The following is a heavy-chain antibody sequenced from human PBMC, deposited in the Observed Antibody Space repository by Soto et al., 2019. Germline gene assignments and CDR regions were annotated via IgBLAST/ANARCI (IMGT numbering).Heavy chain of an antibody. CDR2: IIPIFGTA. CDR3: ARGAFDYDSRGYYHSPHRTYWYFDL. J-gene: IGHJ2*01. CDR1: GGTFSSYA. D-gene: IGHD3-22*01. Sequence: QVQLVQSGAEVKKPGSSVKVSCKASGGTFSSYAISWVRQAPGQGLEWMGGIIPIFGTAHYAQKFQGRVTITADESTSTAYMELSSLRSEDTAVYYCARGAFDYDSRGYYHSPHRTYWYFDLWGRGTLVTVSS. V-gene: IGHV1-69*01.